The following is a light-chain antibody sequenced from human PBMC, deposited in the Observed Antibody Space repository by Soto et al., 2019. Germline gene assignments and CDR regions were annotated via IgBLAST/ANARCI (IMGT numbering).Light chain of an antibody. Sequence: EIVLTQSPGTLSLSPGERATLSCRASQSVSSSYLAWYQQKPGQAPRPLIYGASSRATRIPDRFSGSGSGTDFTLTISRLEPEDFAVYYCQQYGSSPYTFGQGTKLEIK. CDR2: GAS. V-gene: IGKV3-20*01. CDR1: QSVSSSY. CDR3: QQYGSSPYT. J-gene: IGKJ2*01.